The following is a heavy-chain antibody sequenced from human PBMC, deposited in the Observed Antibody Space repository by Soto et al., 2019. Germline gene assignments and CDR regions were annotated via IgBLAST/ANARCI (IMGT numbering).Heavy chain of an antibody. CDR3: ASWLLREHAFDI. CDR2: LYSTYGT. CDR1: GFTFSGKKY. Sequence: GGSLRLSCAASGFTFSGKKYLTWVRQAPGKGLEWVSGLYSTYGTYYADSVKGRFSTSKDNSKNTFYLQLNSLRPDDTAVYYCASWLLREHAFDIWGLGTMVTVSS. J-gene: IGHJ3*02. V-gene: IGHV3-53*01. D-gene: IGHD2-15*01.